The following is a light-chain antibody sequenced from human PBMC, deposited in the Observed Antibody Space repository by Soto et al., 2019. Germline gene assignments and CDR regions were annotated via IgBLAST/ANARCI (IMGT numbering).Light chain of an antibody. V-gene: IGKV3-20*01. CDR2: DAS. Sequence: EIVLTQSPGTLSLSPGERATLSCRASQSVGNNNLAWYQQKPGQAPRFLIYDASSRATGIPDRFSGSGSGTDFNLTISRLEPEDFAVYYCQQYGSTPRTFGGGTKVEIK. CDR1: QSVGNNN. J-gene: IGKJ4*01. CDR3: QQYGSTPRT.